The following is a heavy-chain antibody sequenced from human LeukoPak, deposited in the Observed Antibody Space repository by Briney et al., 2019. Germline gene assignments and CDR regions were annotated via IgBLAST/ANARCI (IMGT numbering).Heavy chain of an antibody. J-gene: IGHJ4*02. CDR3: AGRRVLDASFDY. Sequence: GGSLRLSCAASGFTVSSNYMSWVRQAPGKGLEWVSVIYSGDNTYYVESVKGRFTISRDNSKNTLFLQMNRLRAEDTAVYYCAGRRVLDASFDYWGQGTLVTVSP. V-gene: IGHV3-53*05. CDR1: GFTVSSNY. CDR2: IYSGDNT. D-gene: IGHD3-16*01.